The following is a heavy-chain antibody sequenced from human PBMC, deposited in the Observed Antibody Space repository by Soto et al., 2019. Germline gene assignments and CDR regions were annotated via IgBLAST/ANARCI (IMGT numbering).Heavy chain of an antibody. V-gene: IGHV3-11*01. Sequence: QVQLVESGGGLVKPGGSLRLSCAASGFTFSDYYMSWIRQAPGKGLEWVSYISSSGSTIYYADSVKGRFTISRENAKNSLYLQMNSLRAEDTAVYYCARLDGNDYDSSGYYYYYYGMDVWGQGTMVTVSS. CDR1: GFTFSDYY. CDR3: ARLDGNDYDSSGYYYYYYGMDV. D-gene: IGHD3-22*01. J-gene: IGHJ6*02. CDR2: ISSSGSTI.